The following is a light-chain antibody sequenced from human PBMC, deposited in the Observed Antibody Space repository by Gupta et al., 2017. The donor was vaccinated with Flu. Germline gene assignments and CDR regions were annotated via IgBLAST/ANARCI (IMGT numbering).Light chain of an antibody. Sequence: DIVMTQSPLSLPVTPGEPASISCRSSRSLLHSNGYNYLDWYLQKPGQSPQLLIYLGSNRASGVPGRFSGSGSGTDFTLKISRVEAEDVGVYYCMQALQTPLFTFGPGTKVDIK. V-gene: IGKV2-28*01. CDR1: RSLLHSNGYNY. J-gene: IGKJ3*01. CDR2: LGS. CDR3: MQALQTPLFT.